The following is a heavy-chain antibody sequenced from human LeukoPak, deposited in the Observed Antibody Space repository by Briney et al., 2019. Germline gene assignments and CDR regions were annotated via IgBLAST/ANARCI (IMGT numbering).Heavy chain of an antibody. J-gene: IGHJ6*02. V-gene: IGHV4-34*01. CDR3: ARGHSGVRDYYYYYGMDV. Sequence: SETLSLTCAVYGGSFSGYYWSWIRQPPGKGLEWIGEINHSGSTNYNPSLKSRVTISVDTSKNQFSLKLSSVTAADTAVYYCARGHSGVRDYYYYYGMDVWGQGTTVTVSS. D-gene: IGHD2-21*01. CDR2: INHSGST. CDR1: GGSFSGYY.